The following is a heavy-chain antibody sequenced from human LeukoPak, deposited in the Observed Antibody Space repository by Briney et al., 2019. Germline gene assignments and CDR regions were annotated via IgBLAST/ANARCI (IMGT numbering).Heavy chain of an antibody. CDR3: ANGRYFDWFSAFDI. D-gene: IGHD3-9*01. J-gene: IGHJ3*02. CDR2: IYYSGST. V-gene: IGHV4-39*01. CDR1: GGSISGSSYY. Sequence: SETLSLTCTVSGGSISGSSYYWGWIRQPPGKGLEWIGSIYYSGSTYYNPSLKSRVTISVDTSKNQFSLKLSSVTAADTAVYYCANGRYFDWFSAFDIWGQGTMVTVSS.